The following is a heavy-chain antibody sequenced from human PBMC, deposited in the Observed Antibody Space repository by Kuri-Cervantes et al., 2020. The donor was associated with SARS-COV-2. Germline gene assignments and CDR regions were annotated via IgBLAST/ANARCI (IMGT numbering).Heavy chain of an antibody. V-gene: IGHV1-24*01. Sequence: ASVKVSCKVSGYTLTDLSMHWVRQAPGKGLEWMGGFDPEDGETIYAQKFQGRVTMTEDTSTDTAYMELSSLRSEDTAVYYCTRVRRYYDSSGSAFDIWGQGTMVTVSS. CDR2: FDPEDGET. CDR3: TRVRRYYDSSGSAFDI. CDR1: GYTLTDLS. J-gene: IGHJ3*02. D-gene: IGHD3-22*01.